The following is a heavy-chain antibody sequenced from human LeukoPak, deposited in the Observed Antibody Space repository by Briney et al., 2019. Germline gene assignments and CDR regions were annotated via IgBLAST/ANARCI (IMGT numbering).Heavy chain of an antibody. Sequence: SETLSLTCTVSGGSISSYYWSWIRQPPGKGLEWIGYIYYSGSTNYDPSLKSRVTISVDTSKNQFSLKLSSVTAADTAVYYCARKDGYNRDGWFDPWGQGTLVTVSS. J-gene: IGHJ5*02. CDR1: GGSISSYY. CDR3: ARKDGYNRDGWFDP. CDR2: IYYSGST. D-gene: IGHD5-24*01. V-gene: IGHV4-59*08.